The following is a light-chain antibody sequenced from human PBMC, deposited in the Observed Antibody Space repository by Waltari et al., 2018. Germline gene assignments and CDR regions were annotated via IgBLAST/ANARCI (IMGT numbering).Light chain of an antibody. J-gene: IGKJ2*01. CDR2: GTS. CDR3: QQYHSLPPMFT. Sequence: DIQMTQSPSSLSASVGDRVPITCQASHDIGNYLNWYQQKPGKAPKLLIYGTSNLETGVPSRFSGSGSGTDFTFTINSLQPEDIATYYCQQYHSLPPMFTFGQGTKLEIK. V-gene: IGKV1-33*01. CDR1: HDIGNY.